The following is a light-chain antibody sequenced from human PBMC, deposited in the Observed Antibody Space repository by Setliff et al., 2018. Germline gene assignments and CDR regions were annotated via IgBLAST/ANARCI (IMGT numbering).Light chain of an antibody. CDR3: ASYTSRSALYV. CDR1: SSDAGGYDY. CDR2: DVS. J-gene: IGLJ1*01. Sequence: QSALAQPASVSGSPGQSITMSCTGSSSDAGGYDYVSWYQQHPGKAPKLIIYDVSKRPSGVSDRFSASKSANTASLTISGLQTEDEADYFCASYTSRSALYVFGPGTKGTVL. V-gene: IGLV2-14*03.